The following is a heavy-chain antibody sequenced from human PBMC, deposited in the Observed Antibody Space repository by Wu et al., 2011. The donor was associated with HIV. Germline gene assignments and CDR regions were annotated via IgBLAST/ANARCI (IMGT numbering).Heavy chain of an antibody. CDR3: ARDPGIAATGMFG. Sequence: QVQLVQSGAEVKKPGASVKVSCKASGYTFIGFYIHWVRQAPGQGLEWMGWINPNSGATNYAQKFQGRATMTRDTSINTAYMDLSGLRSDDTAVYYCARDPGIAATGMFGWGQGTLVTVSS. D-gene: IGHD6-13*01. CDR1: GYTFIGFY. V-gene: IGHV1-2*02. CDR2: INPNSGAT. J-gene: IGHJ4*02.